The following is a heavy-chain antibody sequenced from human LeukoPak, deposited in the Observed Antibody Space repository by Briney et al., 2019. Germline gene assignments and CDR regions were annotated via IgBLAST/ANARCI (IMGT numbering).Heavy chain of an antibody. J-gene: IGHJ4*02. D-gene: IGHD2-21*01. Sequence: GESLKITCKGSGCSFTGYWIGWVRQMPGKGLEWMGIIYPGDSDTRYSPSFQGQVTISADKSISTAYLQWSSLKASDTAMYYCARFDDFPPLGDDYWGQGTLVTVSS. CDR3: ARFDDFPPLGDDY. CDR2: IYPGDSDT. V-gene: IGHV5-51*01. CDR1: GCSFTGYW.